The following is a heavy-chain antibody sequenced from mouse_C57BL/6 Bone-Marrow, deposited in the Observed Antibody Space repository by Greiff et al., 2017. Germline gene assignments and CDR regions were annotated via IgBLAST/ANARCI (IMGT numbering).Heavy chain of an antibody. CDR1: GFNIKNTY. CDR3: ARRTIYYYGSHWYFDV. CDR2: IDPANGNT. J-gene: IGHJ1*03. Sequence: EVQRVESVAELVRPGASVKLSCTASGFNIKNTYMHWVKQRPEQGLEWIGRIDPANGNTKYAPKFQGKATITADTSSNTAYLQLSSLTSEDTAIYYCARRTIYYYGSHWYFDVWGTGTTVTVSS. D-gene: IGHD1-1*01. V-gene: IGHV14-3*01.